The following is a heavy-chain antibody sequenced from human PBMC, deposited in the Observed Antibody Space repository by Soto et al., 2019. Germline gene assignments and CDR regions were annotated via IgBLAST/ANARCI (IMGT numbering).Heavy chain of an antibody. J-gene: IGHJ6*02. CDR2: IYYSGST. D-gene: IGHD6-13*01. CDR3: ARALSSSWPHYYYYYGMDV. V-gene: IGHV4-61*01. Sequence: SETLSLTCTVSGGSVSSGSYYWSWIRQPPGKGLEWIGYIYYSGSTNYNPSLKSGVTISVDTSKNQFSLKLSSVTAADTAVYYCARALSSSWPHYYYYYGMDVWGQGTTVTVS. CDR1: GGSVSSGSYY.